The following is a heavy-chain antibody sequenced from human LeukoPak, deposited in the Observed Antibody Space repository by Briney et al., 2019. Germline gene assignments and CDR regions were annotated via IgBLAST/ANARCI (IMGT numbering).Heavy chain of an antibody. CDR2: INHSGST. V-gene: IGHV4-34*01. D-gene: IGHD1-26*01. CDR3: ARVDRELLNVDY. CDR1: GGSFSGYY. J-gene: IGHJ4*02. Sequence: SETLSLTCAVYGGSFSGYYWSWIRQPPGKGLEWIGEINHSGSTNYNPSLKSRVTISVDTSKNQFSLQLSSVTAADTAVYYCARVDRELLNVDYWGQGTLVTVSS.